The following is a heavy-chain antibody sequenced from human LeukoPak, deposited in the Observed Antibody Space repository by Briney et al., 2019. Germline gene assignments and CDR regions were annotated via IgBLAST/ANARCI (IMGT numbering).Heavy chain of an antibody. D-gene: IGHD3-22*01. J-gene: IGHJ6*02. CDR3: AKEMYYYDSSGYSPHYYYGMDV. V-gene: IGHV3-23*01. CDR2: ISGSGGST. CDR1: AFTFSNYW. Sequence: GGSLRLSCAASAFTFSNYWMSWVRQAPGKGLEWVSAISGSGGSTYYADSVKGRFTISRDNSKNTLYLQMNSLRAEDTAVYYCAKEMYYYDSSGYSPHYYYGMDVWGQGTTVTVSS.